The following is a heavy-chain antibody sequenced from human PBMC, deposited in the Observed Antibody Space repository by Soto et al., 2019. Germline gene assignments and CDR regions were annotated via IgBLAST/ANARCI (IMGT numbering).Heavy chain of an antibody. D-gene: IGHD3-10*01. V-gene: IGHV2-5*02. Sequence: QITLKESGPTLVKPTQTLMLTCMFSGFSLSTTGVGVGWIRQPPGKALEWLAFIYWDGDKRYSPSLRSTLRITKDTSKNQVVLTMTNMDPVDTATYYCAHRRHYGSGSYYNVFDHWGQGTLVTVSS. J-gene: IGHJ4*02. CDR3: AHRRHYGSGSYYNVFDH. CDR2: IYWDGDK. CDR1: GFSLSTTGVG.